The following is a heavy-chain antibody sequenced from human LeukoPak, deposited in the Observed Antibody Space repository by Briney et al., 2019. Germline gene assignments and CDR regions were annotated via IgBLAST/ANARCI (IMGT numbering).Heavy chain of an antibody. V-gene: IGHV1-18*01. CDR3: ARFEDGSSWPWPGLDY. Sequence: ASVKVSCKASGYTFRNFAISWVRQAPGQGLEWMGWISAYNGNTNYAQRVQGRVTMTTDTSTSTAYMELRSLGTDDTAIYYCARFEDGSSWPWPGLDYWGQGTLVTVSS. J-gene: IGHJ4*02. CDR2: ISAYNGNT. CDR1: GYTFRNFA. D-gene: IGHD6-13*01.